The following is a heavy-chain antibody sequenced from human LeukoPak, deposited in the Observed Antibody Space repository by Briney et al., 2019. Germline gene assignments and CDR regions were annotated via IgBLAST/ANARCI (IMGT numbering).Heavy chain of an antibody. CDR3: ARDRQVVPAAINYDWFDP. J-gene: IGHJ5*02. CDR2: IIPIFGTA. Sequence: SVKVSCKASGGTFSGYAISWVRQAPGQGLEWMGGIIPIFGTANYAQKFQGRVTITADESTSTAYMELSSLRSEDTAVYYCARDRQVVPAAINYDWFDPWGQGTLVTVSS. CDR1: GGTFSGYA. V-gene: IGHV1-69*01. D-gene: IGHD2-2*02.